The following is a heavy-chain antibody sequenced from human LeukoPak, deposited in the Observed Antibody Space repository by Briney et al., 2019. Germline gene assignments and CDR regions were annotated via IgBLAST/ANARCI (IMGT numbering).Heavy chain of an antibody. Sequence: AASVKVSCKASGYTFTSYYMHWVRQAPGQGREWMGWINTNTGNPTYAQGFTGRFVFSLDTSVSTAYLQISSLKAEDTAVYYCARAYGDGVYYFDYWGQGILVTVSS. D-gene: IGHD4-17*01. CDR3: ARAYGDGVYYFDY. CDR1: GYTFTSYY. CDR2: INTNTGNP. V-gene: IGHV7-4-1*02. J-gene: IGHJ4*02.